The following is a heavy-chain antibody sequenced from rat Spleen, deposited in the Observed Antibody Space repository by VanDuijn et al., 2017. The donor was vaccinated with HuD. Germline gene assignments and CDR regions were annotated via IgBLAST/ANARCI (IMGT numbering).Heavy chain of an antibody. J-gene: IGHJ2*01. V-gene: IGHV5-31*01. CDR2: ITKTGGST. CDR3: TREGNY. CDR1: ENTVNDNW. Sequence: EVQLVESGGGLVQPGWSLKLSCVASENTVNDNWMTWIRQAPGKGLEWIASITKTGGSTYYLDSVKGRFTISRDNAKSTLYLQMDSLRSEDTATYYCTREGNYWGQGVMVTVSS.